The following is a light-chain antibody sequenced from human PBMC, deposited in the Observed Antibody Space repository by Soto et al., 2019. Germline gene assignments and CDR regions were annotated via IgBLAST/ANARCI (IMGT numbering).Light chain of an antibody. Sequence: IVLTQSPAPLSLSPGERATLSCRASQNISNYLIWYQQKPGQAPRLLIYDVSNRATGIPARFSGSGSGTDFTLTISSLEPEDSAVYYCQQRHMWPITFGQGTRLEIK. CDR1: QNISNY. J-gene: IGKJ5*01. V-gene: IGKV3-11*01. CDR2: DVS. CDR3: QQRHMWPIT.